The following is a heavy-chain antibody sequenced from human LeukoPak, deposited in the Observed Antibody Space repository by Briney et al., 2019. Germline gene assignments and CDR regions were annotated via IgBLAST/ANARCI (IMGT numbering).Heavy chain of an antibody. D-gene: IGHD1-26*01. CDR1: GYTFTSFD. CDR2: MNPNSGST. V-gene: IGHV1-8*01. CDR3: ARGFSGSSVFSYYYYYMDV. J-gene: IGHJ6*03. Sequence: ASVTVSCKASGYTFTSFDINWVRQATGQGLEWMGWMNPNSGSTGYAQKFQGRVTMTRNTSISSAYMELSSLRSEDTAVYYCARGFSGSSVFSYYYYYMDVWGKGTTVTVSS.